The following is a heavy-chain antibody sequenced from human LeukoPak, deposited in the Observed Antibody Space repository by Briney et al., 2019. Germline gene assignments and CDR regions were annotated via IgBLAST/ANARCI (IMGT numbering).Heavy chain of an antibody. Sequence: ASVKVSCKASGGTFSSYAISWVRQAPGQGLEWMGGIIPIFGTANYAQKFQGRVTITADESTSTAYMELSSLRSEDTAVYYCATWFGGLNYYYYYMDVWGKGTTVTISS. CDR2: IIPIFGTA. CDR3: ATWFGGLNYYYYYMDV. V-gene: IGHV1-69*13. J-gene: IGHJ6*03. CDR1: GGTFSSYA. D-gene: IGHD3-10*01.